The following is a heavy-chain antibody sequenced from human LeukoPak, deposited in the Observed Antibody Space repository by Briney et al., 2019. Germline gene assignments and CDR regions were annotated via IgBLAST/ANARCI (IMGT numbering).Heavy chain of an antibody. CDR1: GFTFSRYW. D-gene: IGHD3-22*01. CDR3: ARAPAEIGGYYPEYFRH. Sequence: GGSLRLSCAASGFTFSRYWMHWVRQAPGKGLVWVSRIKSDGTTNYADSVKGRFNISRENAKNKVSLQMSSLRAEDTGVYYCARAPAEIGGYYPEYFRHWGQGTLVTVS. J-gene: IGHJ1*01. V-gene: IGHV3-74*01. CDR2: IKSDGTT.